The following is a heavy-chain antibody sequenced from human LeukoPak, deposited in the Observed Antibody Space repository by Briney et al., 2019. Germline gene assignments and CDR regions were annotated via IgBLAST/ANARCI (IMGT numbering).Heavy chain of an antibody. V-gene: IGHV4-4*07. CDR2: MYFSGRT. CDR3: ARVPVPATIYVGYYYYMDV. D-gene: IGHD2-2*02. CDR1: GGFMSNYN. Sequence: PSETLSLTCTVSGGFMSNYNWSWILQPAGKGLEWIGRMYFSGRTHYTPSLKSRVTMSVDTSKNQFSLKVSSVTAADTAVYYCARVPVPATIYVGYYYYMDVWGKGTTVTVSS. J-gene: IGHJ6*03.